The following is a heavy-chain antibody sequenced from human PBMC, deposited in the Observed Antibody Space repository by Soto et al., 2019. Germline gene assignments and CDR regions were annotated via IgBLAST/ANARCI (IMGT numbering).Heavy chain of an antibody. D-gene: IGHD3-22*01. V-gene: IGHV1-46*01. CDR2: ITPSGGST. J-gene: IGHJ4*02. Sequence: GSVKVSCKASGYVFTKDYIYCARQGPGQGLEGMGIITPSGGSTNYVQKFQGRSTMPRDTSTSTVYMELSSLRSEDTAVYFCARADYYDSSGFYYDCWGQGSLVTVSS. CDR1: GYVFTKDY. CDR3: ARADYYDSSGFYYDC.